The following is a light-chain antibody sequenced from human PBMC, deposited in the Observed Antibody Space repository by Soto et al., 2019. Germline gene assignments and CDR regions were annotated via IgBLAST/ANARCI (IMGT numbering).Light chain of an antibody. Sequence: IQLTQSPSSLSASVGDRVTITCRASPAIASFLAWYQQKPGTAHKLLIYGASTLQSGVPSRFSGSRSGTDYTLPIASLQPEDFATYYCQQLNGSPWTFGQGTKVGIK. CDR3: QQLNGSPWT. CDR1: PAIASF. J-gene: IGKJ1*01. CDR2: GAS. V-gene: IGKV1-9*01.